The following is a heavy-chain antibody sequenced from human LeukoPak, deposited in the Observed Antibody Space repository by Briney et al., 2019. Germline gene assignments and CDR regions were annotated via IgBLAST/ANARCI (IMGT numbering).Heavy chain of an antibody. Sequence: SETLSLTCTVSGGSISSYYWSWIRQPPGKGLEWIAYIYHSGSTNYNPSLKSRVTVSADASKNQFSLKLSSVTAADTAVYYCARDNWIQPPHFDYWGQGTLVTVSS. CDR1: GGSISSYY. D-gene: IGHD2-2*03. V-gene: IGHV4-59*12. J-gene: IGHJ4*02. CDR2: IYHSGST. CDR3: ARDNWIQPPHFDY.